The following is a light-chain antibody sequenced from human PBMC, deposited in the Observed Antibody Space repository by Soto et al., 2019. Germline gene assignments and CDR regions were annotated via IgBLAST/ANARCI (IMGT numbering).Light chain of an antibody. J-gene: IGLJ1*01. CDR1: SSDVGGHNS. Sequence: QSALTQPASVSGSPGQSITISCTGTSSDVGGHNSVSWYRQDPGKAPKLMIYDVSNRPSGVSDRFSGSKSGNTASLTISGLQIEDEADYYCSSFKSRVTYVFGTGTKVTVL. CDR2: DVS. CDR3: SSFKSRVTYV. V-gene: IGLV2-14*01.